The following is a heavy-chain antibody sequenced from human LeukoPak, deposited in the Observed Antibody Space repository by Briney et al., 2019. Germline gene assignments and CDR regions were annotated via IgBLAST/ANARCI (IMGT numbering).Heavy chain of an antibody. CDR2: MNPNSGNT. CDR1: GYTFTGYY. V-gene: IGHV1-8*02. J-gene: IGHJ5*02. Sequence: ASVKVSCKASGYTFTGYYMHWVRQAPGQGLEWMGWMNPNSGNTGYAQKFQGRVTMTRNTSISTAYMELSSLRSEDTAVYYCARAISYYYDSSGSYWFDPWGQGTLVTVSS. D-gene: IGHD3-22*01. CDR3: ARAISYYYDSSGSYWFDP.